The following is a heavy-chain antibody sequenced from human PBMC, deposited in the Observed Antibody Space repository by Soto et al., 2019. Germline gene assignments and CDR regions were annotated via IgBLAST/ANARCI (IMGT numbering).Heavy chain of an antibody. D-gene: IGHD3-22*01. CDR3: ARESDYYDSSGYLDY. CDR2: IWYDGSNK. Sequence: QVQLVESGGGVVQPGMSMRLSCAASGFTFSSYGMHWVRQAPGKGLEWVAGIWYDGSNKYYAYSVKGRFTISRDNSKNLLYLQMSSMRAEYTAVYYCARESDYYDSSGYLDYGGQGTLFTVSA. J-gene: IGHJ4*02. V-gene: IGHV3-33*01. CDR1: GFTFSSYG.